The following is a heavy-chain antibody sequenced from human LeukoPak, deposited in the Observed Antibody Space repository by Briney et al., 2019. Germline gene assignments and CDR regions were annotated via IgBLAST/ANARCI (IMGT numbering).Heavy chain of an antibody. D-gene: IGHD6-19*01. J-gene: IGHJ3*02. V-gene: IGHV1-24*01. CDR3: ARVSSGWDAFDI. CDR1: GYTLTELS. CDR2: FDPEDGET. Sequence: ASVKVSCKVSGYTLTELSMHWVRQAPGKGLEWMGGFDPEDGETIYAQKFQGRVTMTEDTSTDTAYMELSSLRSEDTAVYYCARVSSGWDAFDIWGQGTMVTVSS.